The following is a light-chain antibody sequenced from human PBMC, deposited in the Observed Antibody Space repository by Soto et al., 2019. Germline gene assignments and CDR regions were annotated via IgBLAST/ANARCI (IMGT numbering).Light chain of an antibody. V-gene: IGKV1-5*03. CDR2: KAS. J-gene: IGKJ4*01. CDR3: QQYNSYSLT. CDR1: QSISSW. Sequence: DIQMTQSPSTLSASVGDRVTITCRASQSISSWLAWYQQKPGKAPKLLIYKASSLESGVPSRFSGSGSGTEFTLTISSLKPDDFATYYCQQYNSYSLTFGGGTKVEIK.